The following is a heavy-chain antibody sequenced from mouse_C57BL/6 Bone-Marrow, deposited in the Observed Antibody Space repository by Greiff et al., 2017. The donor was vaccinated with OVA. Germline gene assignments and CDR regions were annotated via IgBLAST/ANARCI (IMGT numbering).Heavy chain of an antibody. V-gene: IGHV1-19*01. J-gene: IGHJ4*01. Sequence: EVQLQQSGPVLVKPGASVKMSCKASGYTFTDYYMNWVKQSHGKSLEWIGVINPYNGGTSYNQKFKGKATLTVDKSSSTAYMELNSLTSEDSAVYYCARSVYYGSFYAMDYWGQGTSVTVSS. D-gene: IGHD1-1*01. CDR1: GYTFTDYY. CDR3: ARSVYYGSFYAMDY. CDR2: INPYNGGT.